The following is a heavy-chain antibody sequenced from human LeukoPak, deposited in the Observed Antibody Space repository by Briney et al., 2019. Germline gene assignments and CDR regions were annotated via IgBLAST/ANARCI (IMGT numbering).Heavy chain of an antibody. CDR2: IYSSGST. CDR1: GYSISSGYC. Sequence: SETLSLTCTVSGYSISSGYCWGWIRQPPGKGLEWIGSIYSSGSTYYNPSLKSRVLILIDTAKNHFSLNLSSVTAADTAVYYCARSDGYGLVGIWGQGTMVTVSS. V-gene: IGHV4-38-2*02. CDR3: ARSDGYGLVGI. J-gene: IGHJ3*02. D-gene: IGHD3-10*01.